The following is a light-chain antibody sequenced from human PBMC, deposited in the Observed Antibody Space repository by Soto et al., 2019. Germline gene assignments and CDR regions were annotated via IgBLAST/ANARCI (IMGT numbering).Light chain of an antibody. V-gene: IGKV1-39*01. Sequence: DIQMTQSPSSLSASVGDRVTITCRASQSISGFLNWYQHKPGKAPKPLIFATSTLQSGVPSRFSGSGSGTDFTLAISSLQPEDIATYYCQQTYSGPRTFGQGTKVEIE. J-gene: IGKJ1*01. CDR2: ATS. CDR3: QQTYSGPRT. CDR1: QSISGF.